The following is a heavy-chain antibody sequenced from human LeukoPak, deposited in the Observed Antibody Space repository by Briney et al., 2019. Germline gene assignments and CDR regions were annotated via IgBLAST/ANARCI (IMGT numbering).Heavy chain of an antibody. CDR2: ISSSSSYI. D-gene: IGHD6-13*01. CDR3: ARSSVLRIAAAGAFVY. J-gene: IGHJ4*02. CDR1: GFTFSSYS. V-gene: IGHV3-21*01. Sequence: GGSLRLSCAASGFTFSSYSMNWVRQAPGKGLEWVSSISSSSSYIYYADSVKGRFTISRDNAKNSLYLQMNSLRAEDTAAYYCARSSVLRIAAAGAFVYWGQGTLVTVSS.